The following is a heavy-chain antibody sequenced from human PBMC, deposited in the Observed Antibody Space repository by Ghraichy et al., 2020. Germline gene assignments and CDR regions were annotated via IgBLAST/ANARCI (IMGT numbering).Heavy chain of an antibody. J-gene: IGHJ4*02. CDR1: GFTFSSYA. CDR3: ARDGPDGGLYYFDY. V-gene: IGHV3-30*04. Sequence: GESLNISCAASGFTFSSYAMHWVRQAPGKGLEWVAVITYDGSNKYYADSVKGRFTISRDNSKNTLYLQMNSLRAEDTAVYYCARDGPDGGLYYFDYWGQGTLVTVSS. CDR2: ITYDGSNK. D-gene: IGHD4-23*01.